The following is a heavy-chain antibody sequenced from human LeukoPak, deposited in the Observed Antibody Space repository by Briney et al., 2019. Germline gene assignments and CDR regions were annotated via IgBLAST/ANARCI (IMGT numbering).Heavy chain of an antibody. V-gene: IGHV4-38-2*02. J-gene: IGHJ4*02. D-gene: IGHD4-17*01. Sequence: PSETLSLTCTVSGYSISSGYYWGWIRQPPGKGLEWIGSIYHSGSTYYNPSLKSRVTISVDKSKNLFSLRLSSVTAADTAVYYCARASHDYGDYSHFDYWGQGTLVTVSS. CDR2: IYHSGST. CDR1: GYSISSGYY. CDR3: ARASHDYGDYSHFDY.